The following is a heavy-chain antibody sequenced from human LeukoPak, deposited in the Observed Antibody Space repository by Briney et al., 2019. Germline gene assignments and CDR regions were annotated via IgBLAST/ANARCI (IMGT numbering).Heavy chain of an antibody. J-gene: IGHJ3*02. Sequence: SETLSLTCAVYGGSFSGYYWSWIRQPAGKGLEWIGRIYTSGSTNYNPSLKSRVTMSVDTSKNQFSLKLSSVTAADTAVYYCARVWDCSGGSCYSGDAFDIWGQGTMVTVSS. CDR2: IYTSGST. CDR3: ARVWDCSGGSCYSGDAFDI. CDR1: GGSFSGYY. D-gene: IGHD2-15*01. V-gene: IGHV4-59*10.